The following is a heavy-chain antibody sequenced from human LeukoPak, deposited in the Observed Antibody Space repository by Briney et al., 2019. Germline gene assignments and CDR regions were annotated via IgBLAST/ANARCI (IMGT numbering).Heavy chain of an antibody. J-gene: IGHJ4*02. CDR3: AKVTGDYYDTSGAFDY. CDR2: IWHDGSNH. Sequence: GGSLRLSCAASGFIFSSYGMHWVRQAPGKGLEGVARIWHDGSNHDYPHSVKGRFTISRDNSKNTLYLQMNSLRAEDTAIYYCAKVTGDYYDTSGAFDYWGQGTLVTVSS. CDR1: GFIFSSYG. D-gene: IGHD3-22*01. V-gene: IGHV3-33*06.